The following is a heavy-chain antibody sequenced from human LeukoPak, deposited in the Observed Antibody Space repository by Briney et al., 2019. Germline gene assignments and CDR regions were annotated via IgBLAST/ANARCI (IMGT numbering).Heavy chain of an antibody. CDR1: RFTFSNYA. D-gene: IGHD6-19*01. CDR3: AKELTQWLALGGFDL. V-gene: IGHV3-23*01. Sequence: QAGGSLRLSCVASRFTFSNYAMNWVRQAPGKGLEWVSAISGSGGRTYYADSVKGRFTISRDNSKNTLYLQMNSLRAEDTAVYYCAKELTQWLALGGFDLWGRGTLVTVSS. J-gene: IGHJ2*01. CDR2: ISGSGGRT.